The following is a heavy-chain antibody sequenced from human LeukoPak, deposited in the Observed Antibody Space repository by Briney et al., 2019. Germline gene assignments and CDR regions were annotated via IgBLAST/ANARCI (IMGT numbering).Heavy chain of an antibody. CDR3: ARGRGITFGGVIVSNWFDP. V-gene: IGHV1-8*01. J-gene: IGHJ5*02. D-gene: IGHD3-16*02. Sequence: ASVKVPCKASGYTFTSYDINWVRRATGQGLEWMGWMNPNSGNTGYAQKFQGRVTMTRNTSISTAYMELSSLRSEDTAVYYCARGRGITFGGVIVSNWFDPWGQGTLVTVSS. CDR2: MNPNSGNT. CDR1: GYTFTSYD.